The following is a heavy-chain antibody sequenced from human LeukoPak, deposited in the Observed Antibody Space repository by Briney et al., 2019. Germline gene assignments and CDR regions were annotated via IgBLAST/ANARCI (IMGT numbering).Heavy chain of an antibody. CDR2: IIGSVGST. V-gene: IGHV3-23*01. D-gene: IGHD4-11*01. J-gene: IGHJ4*02. Sequence: PGGSLRLSCAASGFTFSSYAMSWVRQAPGKGLEWVSAIIGSVGSTYYADSVKGRFTISRDNSKTTLYLQMNSLRAEDTAVYYCAKNVFSENYSNYVFDYWGQGTLVTVSS. CDR1: GFTFSSYA. CDR3: AKNVFSENYSNYVFDY.